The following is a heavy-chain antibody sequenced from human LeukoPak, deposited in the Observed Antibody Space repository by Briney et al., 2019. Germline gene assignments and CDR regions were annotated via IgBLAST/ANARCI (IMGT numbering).Heavy chain of an antibody. V-gene: IGHV4-31*03. D-gene: IGHD5-18*01. CDR2: IYYSGST. CDR1: GGSINSGGYY. CDR3: ASRIDYSYGIDY. J-gene: IGHJ4*02. Sequence: SETLSLTCTVSGGSINSGGYYWSWIRQHPGKGLEWIGYIYYSGSTYYNPSLKSRVTISEDTSKNQFSLKLSSVTAADTAVYYCASRIDYSYGIDYWGQGTLVTVSS.